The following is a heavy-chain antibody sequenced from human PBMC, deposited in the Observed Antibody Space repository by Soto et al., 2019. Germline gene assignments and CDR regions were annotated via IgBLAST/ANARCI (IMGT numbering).Heavy chain of an antibody. CDR2: ISYDGRNK. D-gene: IGHD1-26*01. Sequence: QEQLVQSGGGVVQPARSLRLSCAASGFKFSSYGMHWVRQAPGKGLEWVAAISYDGRNKYYADSVKGRFTISRDNSENTRFQQMSSLRAAGTAVYYCAKDWKWEAFYYGMNVWGQGTTVTVSS. V-gene: IGHV3-30*18. CDR1: GFKFSSYG. CDR3: AKDWKWEAFYYGMNV. J-gene: IGHJ6*02.